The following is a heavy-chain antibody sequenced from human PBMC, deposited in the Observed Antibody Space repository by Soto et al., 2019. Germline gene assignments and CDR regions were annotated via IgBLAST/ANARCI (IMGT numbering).Heavy chain of an antibody. CDR3: ARDPYFGSGTYYYYAMDV. CDR1: GLTFSDHY. Sequence: QVQLVESGGGLVKPGGSLRLSCAASGLTFSDHYMTWIRQAPGKGLEWISYISSSAGTIYYADSVKGRFTISRDNAKNSLYLQMTNLRADDTAVYYCARDPYFGSGTYYYYAMDVCGQGTKVTVSS. V-gene: IGHV3-11*01. J-gene: IGHJ6*02. CDR2: ISSSAGTI. D-gene: IGHD3-10*01.